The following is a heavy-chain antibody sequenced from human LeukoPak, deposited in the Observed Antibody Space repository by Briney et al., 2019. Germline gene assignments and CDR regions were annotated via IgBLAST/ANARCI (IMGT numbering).Heavy chain of an antibody. V-gene: IGHV1-46*01. CDR1: GYTFTSYY. D-gene: IGHD6-13*01. J-gene: IGHJ4*02. Sequence: ASVKVSCKASGYTFTSYYMRWVRQAPGQGLEWMGIINPSGGSTSYAQKFQGRVTMTRDTSISTAYMELSRLRSDDTAVYYCARLVHPLSSVWYCDYWGQGTLVTVSS. CDR3: ARLVHPLSSVWYCDY. CDR2: INPSGGST.